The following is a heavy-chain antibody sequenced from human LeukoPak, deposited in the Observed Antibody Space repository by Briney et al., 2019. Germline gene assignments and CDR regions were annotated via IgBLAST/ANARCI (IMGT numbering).Heavy chain of an antibody. CDR1: GYTFTDYY. CDR2: VDPEDGET. V-gene: IGHV1-69-2*01. CDR3: ATRYYCSSTSCPY. J-gene: IGHJ4*02. Sequence: ASVKVSCKVSGYTFTDYYMHWVQQAPGKGLEWMGLVDPEDGETIYAEKFRGRVTITADTSTDTAYMELSSLRSEDTAVYYCATRYYCSSTSCPYWGQGTLVTVSS. D-gene: IGHD2-2*01.